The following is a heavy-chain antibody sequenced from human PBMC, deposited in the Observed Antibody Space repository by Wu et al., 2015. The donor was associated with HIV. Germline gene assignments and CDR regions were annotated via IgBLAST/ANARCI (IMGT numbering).Heavy chain of an antibody. Sequence: QVHVVQSGAEVKKPGDSVKVSCKASSVAFSTYGIAWVRQAPGQGLEFLGWISTLKGHTYVEQKFRGRVTMTTDTPSNIVYLELRSLRSDDTAIYYCARVGCSSISCWYYFDYWGQGTLVTVSS. CDR3: ARVGCSSISCWYYFDY. J-gene: IGHJ4*02. CDR1: SVAFSTYG. V-gene: IGHV1-18*01. CDR2: ISTLKGHT. D-gene: IGHD2-2*01.